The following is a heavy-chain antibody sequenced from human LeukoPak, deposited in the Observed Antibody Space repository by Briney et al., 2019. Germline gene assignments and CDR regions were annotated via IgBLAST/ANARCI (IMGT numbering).Heavy chain of an antibody. CDR1: GFTFNSYW. CDR3: ARGGYD. V-gene: IGHV3-7*01. D-gene: IGHD5-12*01. CDR2: IKQDGTEK. Sequence: GGSLRLSCAASGFTFNSYWMNWVRQAPGKGLEWVANIKQDGTEKHYVDSVRGRFTISRDNAKNSLYLQMNSLRAEDTAVYYCARGGYDWGQGTLVTVSS. J-gene: IGHJ4*02.